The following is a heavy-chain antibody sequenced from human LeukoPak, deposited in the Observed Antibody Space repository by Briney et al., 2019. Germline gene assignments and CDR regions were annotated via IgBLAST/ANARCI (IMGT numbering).Heavy chain of an antibody. CDR1: GGTFSSYA. V-gene: IGHV1-69*13. Sequence: APVKVSCKASGGTFSSYAISWVRQAPGQGLEWMGGIIPIFGTANYAQKFQGRVTITADESTSTAYMELSSLRAEDTAVYYCAKGGGYEAQYYYYYLDVWGKGTTVTISS. D-gene: IGHD5-12*01. CDR3: AKGGGYEAQYYYYYLDV. J-gene: IGHJ6*03. CDR2: IIPIFGTA.